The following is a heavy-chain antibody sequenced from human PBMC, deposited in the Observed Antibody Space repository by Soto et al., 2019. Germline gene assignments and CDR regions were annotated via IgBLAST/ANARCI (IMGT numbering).Heavy chain of an antibody. D-gene: IGHD4-4*01. CDR2: IYYSGST. CDR1: GGPISSGGYY. V-gene: IGHV4-31*03. Sequence: PSETLSLTCPVSGGPISSGGYYRSWIRQHPGKGLEWIGYIYYSGSTYYNPSLKSRVTISVDTSKNRFSLKLSSVTAADTAVYYCASCTVSNPIFDYWGQGTLVTLSS. CDR3: ASCTVSNPIFDY. J-gene: IGHJ4*02.